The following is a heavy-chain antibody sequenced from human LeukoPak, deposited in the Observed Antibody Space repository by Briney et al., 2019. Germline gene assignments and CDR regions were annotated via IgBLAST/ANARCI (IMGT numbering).Heavy chain of an antibody. J-gene: IGHJ4*02. CDR2: ISYDGSNK. D-gene: IGHD3-9*01. CDR1: GFTFSSYA. CDR3: AREVEYDILTGYYTPYFDY. V-gene: IGHV3-30*04. Sequence: PGGSLRLSCAASGFTFSSYAMHWVRQAPGKGLEWVAVISYDGSNKYYADSVKGRFTISRDNSKNTLYLQMNSLRAEDTAVYYCAREVEYDILTGYYTPYFDYWGQGTLVTVSS.